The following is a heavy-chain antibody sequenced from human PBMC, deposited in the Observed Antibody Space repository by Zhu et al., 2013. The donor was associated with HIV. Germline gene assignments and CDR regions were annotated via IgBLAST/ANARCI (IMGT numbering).Heavy chain of an antibody. Sequence: QVQLQQWGAGLLKPSETLSLTCAVYGGSFSGYYWSWIRQPPGKGLEWIGEINHSGSTNYNPSLKSRVTISVDTSKNQFSLKLSSVTAADTAVYYCAERNWRNWFDPWGQGTLVTVSS. J-gene: IGHJ5*02. CDR1: GGSFSGYY. V-gene: IGHV4-34*01. CDR3: AERNWRNWFDP. CDR2: INHSGST.